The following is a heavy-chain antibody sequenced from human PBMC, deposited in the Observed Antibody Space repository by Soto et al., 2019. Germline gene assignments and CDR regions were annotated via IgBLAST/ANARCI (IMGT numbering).Heavy chain of an antibody. D-gene: IGHD3-16*02. J-gene: IGHJ5*02. Sequence: EVQLVESGGGLVKPGGSLRLSCAASGFTFSSYSMNWVRQAPGKWLEWVASISSSSSYIYYADSVKGRFTISRDNAKNSRYLQMNSLRAEDTAVYYCASLRLGELSRAWCQGTLVTVSS. CDR1: GFTFSSYS. CDR2: ISSSSSYI. V-gene: IGHV3-21*01. CDR3: ASLRLGELSRA.